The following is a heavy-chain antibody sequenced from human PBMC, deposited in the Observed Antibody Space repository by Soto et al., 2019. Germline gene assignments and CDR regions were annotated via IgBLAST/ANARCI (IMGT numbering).Heavy chain of an antibody. J-gene: IGHJ6*02. V-gene: IGHV3-23*01. CDR2: ISGSGGST. CDR1: GFTFSSYA. CDR3: AKGVVQAAIWGSYYYYGMDV. Sequence: GGSLRLSCAASGFTFSSYAMSWVRQAPGKGLEWVSDISGSGGSTYYADSVKGRFTISRDNSKNTLYLQMNSLRAEDTAVYYCAKGVVQAAIWGSYYYYGMDVWGQGTTVTVSS. D-gene: IGHD2-2*01.